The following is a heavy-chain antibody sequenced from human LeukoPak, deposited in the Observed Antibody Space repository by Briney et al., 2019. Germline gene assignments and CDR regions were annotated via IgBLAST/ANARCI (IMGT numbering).Heavy chain of an antibody. D-gene: IGHD1-26*01. CDR1: GLTFSSYW. Sequence: GGSLRLSCAVSGLTFSSYWMSWVRQAPGKGLEWVSVIYSGGSTYYADSVKGRFTISRDNSKNTLYLQMNSLRAEDTAVYYCARGWELLNYFDYWGQGTLVTVSS. V-gene: IGHV3-53*01. CDR2: IYSGGST. J-gene: IGHJ4*02. CDR3: ARGWELLNYFDY.